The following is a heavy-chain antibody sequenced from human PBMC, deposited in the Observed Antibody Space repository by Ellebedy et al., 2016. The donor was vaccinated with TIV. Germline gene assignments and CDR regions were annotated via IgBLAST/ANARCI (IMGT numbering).Heavy chain of an antibody. D-gene: IGHD6-19*01. CDR1: GYTFTSYG. CDR2: ISAYNGNT. CDR3: ARGGYSSGWYFVEGSSPFLEINDY. Sequence: ASVKVSCXASGYTFTSYGISWVRQAPGQGLEWMGWISAYNGNTNYAQKLQGRVTMTTDTSTSTAYMELRSLRSDDTAVYYCARGGYSSGWYFVEGSSPFLEINDYWGQGTLVTVSS. J-gene: IGHJ4*02. V-gene: IGHV1-18*01.